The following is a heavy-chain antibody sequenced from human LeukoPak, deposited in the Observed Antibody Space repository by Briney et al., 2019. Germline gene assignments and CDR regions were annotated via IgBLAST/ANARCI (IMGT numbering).Heavy chain of an antibody. CDR3: ARYSSIAAAGTRAFDI. V-gene: IGHV4-4*07. CDR2: IYTSGST. CDR1: GGSISSYY. Sequence: SETLSLTCTVSGGSISSYYWSWIRQPAGKGLEWIGRIYTSGSTNYNPSLKSRVTMSVDTSKNQFSLKLSSVTAADTAVYYCARYSSIAAAGTRAFDIWGQGTMVTVSS. D-gene: IGHD6-13*01. J-gene: IGHJ3*02.